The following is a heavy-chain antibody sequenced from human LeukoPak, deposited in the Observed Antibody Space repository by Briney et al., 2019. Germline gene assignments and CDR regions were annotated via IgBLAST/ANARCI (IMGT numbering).Heavy chain of an antibody. Sequence: PSGTLSLTCAVSGGSISSSNEWSWVRPPPGKGLEWIGEINHSGTTDYNPSLKSRVTISADKSKNQFSLKLSSVTAADTAVYYCARQRGTSWGQGTLVTVSS. CDR1: GGSISSSNE. V-gene: IGHV4-4*02. CDR2: INHSGTT. D-gene: IGHD1-26*01. J-gene: IGHJ4*02. CDR3: ARQRGTS.